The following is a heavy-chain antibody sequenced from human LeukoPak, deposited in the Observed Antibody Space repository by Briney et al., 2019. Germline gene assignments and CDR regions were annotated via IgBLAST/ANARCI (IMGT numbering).Heavy chain of an antibody. Sequence: ASVKVSCKASGYTFLNYGISWVRQAPGQGLEWMGWTGPYNGNTNYAHKLQGRVTLTTDPSTSTAYMELRSLTSDDTAVYYCARQDPGTSTTSSYLYYYMDVWGKGTSVTVSS. V-gene: IGHV1-18*01. D-gene: IGHD1/OR15-1a*01. CDR1: GYTFLNYG. CDR2: TGPYNGNT. CDR3: ARQDPGTSTTSSYLYYYMDV. J-gene: IGHJ6*03.